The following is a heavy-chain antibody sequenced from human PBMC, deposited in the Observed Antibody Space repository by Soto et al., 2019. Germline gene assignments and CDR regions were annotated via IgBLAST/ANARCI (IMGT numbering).Heavy chain of an antibody. CDR3: ATGIAAANYYYYGMDV. CDR1: GYTFTSYG. D-gene: IGHD6-13*01. V-gene: IGHV1-18*01. CDR2: ISAYNGNT. J-gene: IGHJ6*02. Sequence: ASVKVSCKASGYTFTSYGISWVRQAPGQGLEWMGWISAYNGNTNYAQKLQGRVTMTTDTSTSTAYMELRSLRSDDTAVYYCATGIAAANYYYYGMDVWGQGTTVTSP.